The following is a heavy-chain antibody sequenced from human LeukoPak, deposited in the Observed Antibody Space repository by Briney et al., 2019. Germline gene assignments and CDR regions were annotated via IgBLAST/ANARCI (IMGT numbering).Heavy chain of an antibody. Sequence: GASGKVSCKASGYTFTTYGISWVRQAPGQGLEWMGWISAYNGNTNYAQKFQGRVTMTTDTSTSTAYMELRSLRSDDTAVYYCARGLGYCSSTSCSTGAFDIWGQGTMVTVSS. V-gene: IGHV1-18*01. CDR3: ARGLGYCSSTSCSTGAFDI. CDR2: ISAYNGNT. CDR1: GYTFTTYG. J-gene: IGHJ3*02. D-gene: IGHD2-2*01.